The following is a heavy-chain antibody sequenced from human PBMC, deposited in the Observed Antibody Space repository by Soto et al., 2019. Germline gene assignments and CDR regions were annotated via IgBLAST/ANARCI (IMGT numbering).Heavy chain of an antibody. CDR2: IDPSDSYT. D-gene: IGHD6-6*01. CDR1: GYSFTSYW. J-gene: IGHJ6*02. V-gene: IGHV5-10-1*04. CDR3: ARTRSFTLGFYYDGMDV. Sequence: RGESLKISCKGSGYSFTSYWISWVRQMPGKGLEWMGRIDPSDSYTNYSPSFQGQVTTSADKSLRTAYLQWTSLKASDTALYYCARTRSFTLGFYYDGMDVWGQGTTVTVSS.